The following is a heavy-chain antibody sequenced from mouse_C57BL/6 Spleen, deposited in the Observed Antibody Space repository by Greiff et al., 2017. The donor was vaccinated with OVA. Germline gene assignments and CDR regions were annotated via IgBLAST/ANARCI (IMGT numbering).Heavy chain of an antibody. J-gene: IGHJ3*01. CDR1: GIDFSRYW. CDR3: ERFYGYDATGDY. V-gene: IGHV4-1*01. Sequence: AASGIDFSRYWMSWVRRAPGKGLEWIGEINPDNSTINYAPSLKDKFIISRDNAKNTLYLQMSKVQSEDTALYYCERFYGYDATGDYWGKGTMVTVSA. CDR2: INPDNSTI. D-gene: IGHD2-2*01.